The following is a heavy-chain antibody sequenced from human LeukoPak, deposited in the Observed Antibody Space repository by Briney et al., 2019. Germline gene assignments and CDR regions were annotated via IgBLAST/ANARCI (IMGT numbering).Heavy chain of an antibody. CDR3: ARDLSGSYYGAFDI. Sequence: GRSLRLSCAASGFTFSSYGMHWVRQAPGKGLEWVSSISSSTTYIYYADSVKGRFTISRDNAKSSLYLQMNSLRAEDTAVYYCARDLSGSYYGAFDIWGQGTMVTVSS. J-gene: IGHJ3*02. D-gene: IGHD1-26*01. V-gene: IGHV3-21*01. CDR1: GFTFSSYG. CDR2: ISSSTTYI.